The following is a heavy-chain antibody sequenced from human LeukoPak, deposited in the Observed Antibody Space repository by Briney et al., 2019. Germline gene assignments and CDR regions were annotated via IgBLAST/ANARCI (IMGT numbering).Heavy chain of an antibody. D-gene: IGHD1-1*01. Sequence: GGSLRLSCAASGFTFSSYAMSWVRQAPGKGLEWVSGISNSGDRTYYADSVKGRFTISRDNSKNTLYLQMNSLRAEDTAVYYCAKTTNWNYVDSWGQGTLVTVSS. J-gene: IGHJ4*02. CDR1: GFTFSSYA. CDR3: AKTTNWNYVDS. CDR2: ISNSGDRT. V-gene: IGHV3-23*01.